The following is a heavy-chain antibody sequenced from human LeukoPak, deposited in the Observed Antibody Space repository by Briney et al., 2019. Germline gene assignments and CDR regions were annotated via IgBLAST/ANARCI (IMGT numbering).Heavy chain of an antibody. D-gene: IGHD4-11*01. CDR3: ATDRDYSNTERGFDY. CDR1: GYTFTDYY. J-gene: IGHJ4*02. V-gene: IGHV1-2*02. CDR2: INPNSGET. Sequence: ASVKVSCRTSGYTFTDYYIHWVRQAPGQGLEWMGWINPNSGETNSAQKFQGRVTMTGDTAIRTAYMALSRLTSDDTAVYYCATDRDYSNTERGFDYWGQGTLVTVSS.